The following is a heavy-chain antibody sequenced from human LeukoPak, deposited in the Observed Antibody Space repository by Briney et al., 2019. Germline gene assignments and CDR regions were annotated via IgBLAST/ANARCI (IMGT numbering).Heavy chain of an antibody. CDR3: ARYCSSTSCRHFDY. CDR1: GFTFNTYA. D-gene: IGHD2-2*01. Sequence: PGGSLRLSCAASGFTFNTYAIPWVRQAPGKGLEWVAVTWYDGNDKYYADSVKGRFTISRDNSKNTLYLQMNSLRAEDTAVYYCARYCSSTSCRHFDYWGQGTLVTVSS. V-gene: IGHV3-33*01. J-gene: IGHJ4*02. CDR2: TWYDGNDK.